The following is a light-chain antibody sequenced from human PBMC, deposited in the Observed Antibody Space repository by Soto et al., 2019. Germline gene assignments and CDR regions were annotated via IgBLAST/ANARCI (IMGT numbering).Light chain of an antibody. CDR1: QTVNNW. Sequence: DVQMTQSXFILSASLREXXXXXXXASQTVNNWLAWYQQKXGKAPKLLIYDVSXLESGVPSRFSGSGSGTEFTLTISSLQPDDFATFYCQQYSTYSGTFGGGTKVDIK. J-gene: IGKJ4*01. CDR3: QQYSTYSGT. V-gene: IGKV1-5*01. CDR2: DVS.